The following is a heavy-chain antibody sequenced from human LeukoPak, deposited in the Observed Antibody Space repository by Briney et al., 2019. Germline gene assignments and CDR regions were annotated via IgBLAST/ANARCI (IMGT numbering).Heavy chain of an antibody. CDR2: IDSRSSDI. CDR3: VRDWGGYGLDV. V-gene: IGHV3-21*01. D-gene: IGHD3-16*01. J-gene: IGHJ6*02. CDR1: GFTFSNYW. Sequence: PGGSLRLSCAASGFTFSNYWVHWVRQAPGKGLEWVSTIDSRSSDIHYADSGRGRLTISRDNAKNSLYLQMNSLRAEDTAVYYCVRDWGGYGLDVWGQGTTVTVS.